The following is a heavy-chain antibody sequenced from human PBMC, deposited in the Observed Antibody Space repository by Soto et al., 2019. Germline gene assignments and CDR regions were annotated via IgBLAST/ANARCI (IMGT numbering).Heavy chain of an antibody. D-gene: IGHD6-19*01. CDR1: GGSISSGDYY. J-gene: IGHJ4*02. Sequence: SETLSLTCTVSGGSISSGDYYWSWIRQPPGKGLEWIGYIYYSGSTYYNPSLKSRVTISVDTSKNQFSLKLSSVSASDTAVYYCAGRMSVAGEYYFDYWGQGALVTVSS. V-gene: IGHV4-30-4*01. CDR3: AGRMSVAGEYYFDY. CDR2: IYYSGST.